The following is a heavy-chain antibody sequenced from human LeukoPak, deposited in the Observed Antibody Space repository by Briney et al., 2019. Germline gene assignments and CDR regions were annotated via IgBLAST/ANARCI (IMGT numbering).Heavy chain of an antibody. D-gene: IGHD2-21*02. V-gene: IGHV3-21*01. CDR2: ISSSSSYI. CDR3: ARARGIVVVTHGLFDY. J-gene: IGHJ4*02. CDR1: GFTFSSYS. Sequence: GGSLRLSCAASGFTFSSYSMNWVRQAPGKGLEWVSSISSSSSYIYYADSVKGRFTISRDNAKNSLYLQMNSLRAEDTAVYYCARARGIVVVTHGLFDYWGQGTLVTVSS.